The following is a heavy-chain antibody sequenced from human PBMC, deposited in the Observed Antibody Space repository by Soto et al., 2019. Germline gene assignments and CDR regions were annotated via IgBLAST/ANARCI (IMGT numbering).Heavy chain of an antibody. D-gene: IGHD4-4*01. J-gene: IGHJ4*02. CDR3: AKVYTVEHPTFAN. CDR2: IKSKAGGETR. CDR1: GFSFTYAW. V-gene: IGHV3-15*01. Sequence: EVQLVESGGGLVKPGGSLRLSCAASGFSFTYAWMAWVRQAPGKGLEWVGRIKSKAGGETRDYAAPVKGRFTISRDDSKNTVFLQMDSLKTEDTAVYYCAKVYTVEHPTFANWGQGTLVTVSS.